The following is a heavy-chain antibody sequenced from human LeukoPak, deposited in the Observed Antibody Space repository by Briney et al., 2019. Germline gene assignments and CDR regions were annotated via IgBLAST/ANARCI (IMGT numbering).Heavy chain of an antibody. Sequence: PGRSLRLSCEASGFTFSDYYMSWIRQAPGKGLGWVSYISNRDSYTNYADSVKGRFTISRDNAKNSLYLQMNSLRAEDTAVYYCAKEGSSGLYFDYWGQGILVTVSS. CDR3: AKEGSSGLYFDY. D-gene: IGHD6-19*01. CDR1: GFTFSDYY. J-gene: IGHJ4*02. V-gene: IGHV3-11*06. CDR2: ISNRDSYT.